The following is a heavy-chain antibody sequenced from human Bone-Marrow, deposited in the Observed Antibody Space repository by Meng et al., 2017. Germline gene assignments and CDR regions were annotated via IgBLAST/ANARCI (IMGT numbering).Heavy chain of an antibody. CDR1: GVTFSDSD. CDR2: IGTKPKSYEG. V-gene: IGHV3-73*01. CDR3: TIYTNGHI. D-gene: IGHD2-2*02. J-gene: IGHJ3*02. Sequence: GESLKISCAVSGVTFSDSDIHWVRQASGKGLEWVGRIGTKPKSYEGAYAASVRCTFNISRDDSKNTAYLGMNSQKSEGTALYYCTIYTNGHIWGQGTMVTVSS.